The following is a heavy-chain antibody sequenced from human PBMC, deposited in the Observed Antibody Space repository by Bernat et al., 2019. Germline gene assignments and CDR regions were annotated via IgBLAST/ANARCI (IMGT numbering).Heavy chain of an antibody. Sequence: QVQLVQSGAEVKKPGSSVKVSCKASGGTFSSYAISWVRQAPGQGLEWMGGIIPIFGTANYAQKFQGRVTITADESTSTAYMELSSLRSEDTAVYYCARSVAGYCSSTSCYVYAFDIWGQGTMVTVSS. CDR2: IIPIFGTA. CDR3: ARSVAGYCSSTSCYVYAFDI. V-gene: IGHV1-69*01. CDR1: GGTFSSYA. D-gene: IGHD2-2*01. J-gene: IGHJ3*02.